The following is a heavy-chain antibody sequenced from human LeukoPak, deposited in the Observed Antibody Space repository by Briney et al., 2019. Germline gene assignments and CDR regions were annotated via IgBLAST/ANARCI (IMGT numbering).Heavy chain of an antibody. Sequence: VSVNVSCKASVYTFTNYDINWVRQASGQGLDWMGWMNPNSGNTGYPQKFQGRVTMTRNTSISTAYMELSSLSSEDTAVYYCARGPGCISTSCPYYFDYWGKGTLVTSPS. CDR1: VYTFTNYD. D-gene: IGHD2-2*01. CDR2: MNPNSGNT. CDR3: ARGPGCISTSCPYYFDY. J-gene: IGHJ4*02. V-gene: IGHV1-8*01.